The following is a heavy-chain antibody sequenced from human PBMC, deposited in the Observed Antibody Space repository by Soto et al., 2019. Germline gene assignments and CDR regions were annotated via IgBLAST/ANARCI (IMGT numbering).Heavy chain of an antibody. CDR3: ARWEQPIFEY. D-gene: IGHD1-1*01. J-gene: IGHJ4*02. Sequence: QVQLVEYGGGVVQPGRSLRLSCAASGFSVSAYTVHWVRQAPGKGLEWVAVISSDGNHKYYTDSVKGRFAISRDTSTNTVFLQMNSLGPEDTAVYYCARWEQPIFEYWGQGTLVTVSS. V-gene: IGHV3-30*09. CDR1: GFSVSAYT. CDR2: ISSDGNHK.